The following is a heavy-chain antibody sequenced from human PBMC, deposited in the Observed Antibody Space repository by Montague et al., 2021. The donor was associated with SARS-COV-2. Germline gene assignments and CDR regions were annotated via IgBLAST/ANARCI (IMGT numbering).Heavy chain of an antibody. Sequence: SLSLSFSASGFGFSRYWMTWVRQAPGKGLEWMANINQDGGEKYYVDSAKGRFTVSRDKAKNSLYLQLNSLRDEDTAVYYCATFKYCTTSTCAVEPYYYYYSGMDVWGQGTTVTVSS. CDR2: INQDGGEK. D-gene: IGHD2-8*01. J-gene: IGHJ6*02. V-gene: IGHV3-7*01. CDR3: ATFKYCTTSTCAVEPYYYYYSGMDV. CDR1: GFGFSRYW.